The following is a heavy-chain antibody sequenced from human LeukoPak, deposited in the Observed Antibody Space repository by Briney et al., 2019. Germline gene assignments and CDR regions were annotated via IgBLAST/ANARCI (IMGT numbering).Heavy chain of an antibody. CDR2: IVVGSGNT. J-gene: IGHJ4*02. D-gene: IGHD3-10*01. V-gene: IGHV1-58*02. Sequence: SVKVSCKASGFTFTSSAMQWVRQARGQRLEWIGWIVVGSGNTNYAQKFQGRVTMTRNTSISTAYMELSSLRSEDTAVYYCASGVPRGSLSYHFDYWGQGTLVTVSS. CDR3: ASGVPRGSLSYHFDY. CDR1: GFTFTSSA.